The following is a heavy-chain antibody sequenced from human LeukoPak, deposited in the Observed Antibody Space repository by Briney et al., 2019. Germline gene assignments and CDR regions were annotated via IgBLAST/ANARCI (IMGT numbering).Heavy chain of an antibody. V-gene: IGHV3-66*01. CDR1: GFPFGSHA. D-gene: IGHD3-16*01. CDR2: IYSGGST. J-gene: IGHJ5*02. Sequence: GGSLRLSCAASGFPFGSHAMKWVRQAPGKGLEWVSVIYSGGSTYYADSVKGRFTISRDNSKNTLYLQMNSLRAEDTAVYYCARDMGGLNWFDPWGQGTLVTVSS. CDR3: ARDMGGLNWFDP.